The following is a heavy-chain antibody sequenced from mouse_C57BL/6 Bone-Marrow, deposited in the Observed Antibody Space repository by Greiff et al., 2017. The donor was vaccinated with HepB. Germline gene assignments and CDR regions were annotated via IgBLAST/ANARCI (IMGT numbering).Heavy chain of an antibody. CDR2: ISSGSSTI. V-gene: IGHV5-17*01. Sequence: DVMLVESGGGLVKPGGSLKLSCAASGFTFSDYGMHWVRQAPEKGLEWVAYISSGSSTIYYADTVKGRFTISRDNAKNTLFLQMTSLRSEDTAMYYCARPGIDYYGSSQGYAMDYWGQGTSVTVSS. J-gene: IGHJ4*01. D-gene: IGHD1-1*01. CDR3: ARPGIDYYGSSQGYAMDY. CDR1: GFTFSDYG.